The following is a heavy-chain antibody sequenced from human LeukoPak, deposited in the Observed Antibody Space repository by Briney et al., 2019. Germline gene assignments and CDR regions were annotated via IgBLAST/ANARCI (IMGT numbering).Heavy chain of an antibody. Sequence: ASVKVSCKASGYTFTSYYMHWVRQAPGQGLEWMGIINPSGGSTSYAQKFQGRVTMTRDTSTSTVYMELSSLRSEDTAVYYCARDIAYYYDSSGYLDYWGQGTLVTVSS. J-gene: IGHJ4*02. D-gene: IGHD3-22*01. CDR1: GYTFTSYY. CDR2: INPSGGST. CDR3: ARDIAYYYDSSGYLDY. V-gene: IGHV1-46*01.